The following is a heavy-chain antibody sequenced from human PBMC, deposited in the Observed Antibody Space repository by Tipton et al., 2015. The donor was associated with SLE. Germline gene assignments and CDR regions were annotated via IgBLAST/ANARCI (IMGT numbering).Heavy chain of an antibody. D-gene: IGHD3-16*02. Sequence: QLVQSGAEVKKPGASVKISCKASGNSLTSHDINWGRQATGQGLERMGWMNPNRGNTGYAQKFQGRVTMTRDTSISTPYMELTSMSSDDTAVYYCARGHEDSIWGNYRYIYCVLDVLCQGTTGPVSS. V-gene: IGHV1-8*01. CDR3: ARGHEDSIWGNYRYIYCVLDV. CDR1: GNSLTSHD. CDR2: MNPNRGNT. J-gene: IGHJ6*02.